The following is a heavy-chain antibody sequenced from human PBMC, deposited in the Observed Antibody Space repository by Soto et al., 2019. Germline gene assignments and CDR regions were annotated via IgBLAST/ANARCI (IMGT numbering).Heavy chain of an antibody. V-gene: IGHV1-18*01. CDR3: ARDTYCSSTSCYLPFDY. CDR1: GYTFTSYG. J-gene: IGHJ4*02. CDR2: ISAYNGNT. D-gene: IGHD2-2*01. Sequence: GASVKVSCKASGYTFTSYGISWVRQAPGQGLEWMGWISAYNGNTNYAQKLQGRVTMTTDTSTSTAYMELRSLRSDDTAVYYCARDTYCSSTSCYLPFDYWGQGTLVTVSS.